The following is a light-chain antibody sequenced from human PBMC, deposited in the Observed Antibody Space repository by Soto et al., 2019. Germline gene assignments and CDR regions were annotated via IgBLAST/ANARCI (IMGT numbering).Light chain of an antibody. J-gene: IGLJ1*01. Sequence: QSVLTQPASVSGSPGQSITISCTGTSSDVGGYNYVSWYQQHPGKAPKLMIYEVSNRPSGVSNRFSGSKSGNTASLTISGLQAEDEADYYCSSYTSSSPYVLGTGTKV. V-gene: IGLV2-14*01. CDR3: SSYTSSSPYV. CDR1: SSDVGGYNY. CDR2: EVS.